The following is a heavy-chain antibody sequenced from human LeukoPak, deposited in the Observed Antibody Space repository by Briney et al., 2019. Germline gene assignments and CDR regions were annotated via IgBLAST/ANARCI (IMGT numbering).Heavy chain of an antibody. CDR2: IWYDGSNK. J-gene: IGHJ4*02. CDR1: GFTFSSYW. CDR3: AKGYSSGWYYFDY. D-gene: IGHD6-19*01. Sequence: GGSLRLSCAASGFTFSSYWMSWVRQAPGKGLEWVAVIWYDGSNKYYADSVKGRFTISRDNSKNTLYLQMNSLRAEDTAVYYCAKGYSSGWYYFDYWGQGTLVTVSS. V-gene: IGHV3-33*06.